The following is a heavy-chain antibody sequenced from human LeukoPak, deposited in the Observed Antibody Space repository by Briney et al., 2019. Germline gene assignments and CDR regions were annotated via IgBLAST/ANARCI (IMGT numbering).Heavy chain of an antibody. CDR1: GFTFSTYR. D-gene: IGHD3-16*02. V-gene: IGHV3-7*01. CDR2: IKQDGSEK. J-gene: IGHJ4*02. Sequence: GGSLRLSCAASGFTFSTYRMSWVRQAPGKGLEWVANIKQDGSEKYYVDSVKGRFTISRDNAKNSLYLQMNSLRAEDTAVYYCARVRDYVWGSYRLYYFDYWGQGTLVTVSS. CDR3: ARVRDYVWGSYRLYYFDY.